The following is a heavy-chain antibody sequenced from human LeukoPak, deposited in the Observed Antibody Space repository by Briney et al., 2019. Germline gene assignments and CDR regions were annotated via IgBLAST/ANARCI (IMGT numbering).Heavy chain of an antibody. D-gene: IGHD5-18*01. Sequence: QTGGSLRLSCAASGFTFSSYAMSWVRQAPGEGLEWVSAISGSGGSTYYADSVKGRFTISRDNSKNTLYLQMNSLRAEDTAVYYCAKDGLDILTPGYSYAYWGQGTLVTVSS. V-gene: IGHV3-23*01. CDR3: AKDGLDILTPGYSYAY. CDR1: GFTFSSYA. CDR2: ISGSGGST. J-gene: IGHJ4*02.